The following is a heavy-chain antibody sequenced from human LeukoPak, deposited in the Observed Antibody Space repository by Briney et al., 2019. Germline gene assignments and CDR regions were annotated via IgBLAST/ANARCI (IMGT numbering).Heavy chain of an antibody. CDR1: SGSLSGSY. CDR2: INHSGST. CDR3: ARRAGIVGARVRPPASFDN. Sequence: SETLSLACAVYSGSLSGSYWSWIRQPPGKGLVWIGEINHSGSTNNNPSLKSRVTISVDTSKNQFSLKLSSVTAADTAVYYCARRAGIVGARVRPPASFDNWGQGTLVTVSS. J-gene: IGHJ4*02. V-gene: IGHV4-34*01. D-gene: IGHD1-26*01.